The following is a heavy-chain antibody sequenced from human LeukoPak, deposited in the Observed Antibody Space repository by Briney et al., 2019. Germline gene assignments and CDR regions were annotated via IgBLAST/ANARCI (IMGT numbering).Heavy chain of an antibody. CDR1: GFTFTSYA. Sequence: GGSLRLSCAVSGFTFTSYAMSWARQAPGKGLEWVTGISGSGISTYYADSVKGRFTISRDNSKSTLYLQMNSLGAEDTAVYYCVKSREQWAPFDYWGQGTLVTVSS. V-gene: IGHV3-23*01. D-gene: IGHD6-19*01. J-gene: IGHJ4*02. CDR3: VKSREQWAPFDY. CDR2: ISGSGIST.